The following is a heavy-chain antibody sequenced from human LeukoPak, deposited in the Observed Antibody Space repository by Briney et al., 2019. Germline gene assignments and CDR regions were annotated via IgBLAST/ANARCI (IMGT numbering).Heavy chain of an antibody. J-gene: IGHJ4*02. V-gene: IGHV3-7*05. CDR3: ARILAFSGSWGYFDY. D-gene: IGHD6-13*01. Sequence: GGSLRLSCEASGFTFSIYWMSWVRQAPGKGLEWVANIKRDGNEKFYVDSVKGRLTISRDDANNSLYLQMNGLRAEDTAVYYCARILAFSGSWGYFDYWGQGALVTVSS. CDR1: GFTFSIYW. CDR2: IKRDGNEK.